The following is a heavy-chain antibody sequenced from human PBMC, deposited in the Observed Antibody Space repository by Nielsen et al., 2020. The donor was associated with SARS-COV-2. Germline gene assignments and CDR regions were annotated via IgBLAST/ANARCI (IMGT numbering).Heavy chain of an antibody. Sequence: GESLKISCKGSGYNFTSYWTSWVRQMPGKGLEWMGRIDPSDSYTNYSPSFQGHVTISVDKSISTAYLQWTSLKASDTAMYYCARMWELLDYFDYWAPGTLVTVSS. D-gene: IGHD1-26*01. V-gene: IGHV5-10-1*01. J-gene: IGHJ4*02. CDR3: ARMWELLDYFDY. CDR2: IDPSDSYT. CDR1: GYNFTSYW.